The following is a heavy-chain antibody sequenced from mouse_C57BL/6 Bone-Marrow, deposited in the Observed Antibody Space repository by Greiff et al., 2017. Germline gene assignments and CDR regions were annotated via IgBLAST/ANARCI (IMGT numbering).Heavy chain of an antibody. CDR2: ISSGSSTI. J-gene: IGHJ2*01. V-gene: IGHV5-17*01. CDR1: GFTVSDYG. Sequence: EVQGVESGGGLVKPGGSLKLSCAASGFTVSDYGMHWVRQAPEKGLEWVAYISSGSSTIYYADTVKGRFTISRDNAKNTLFLQMTSLRSEDTAMYYCARGDYGSSYGDFDYWGQGTTLTVSS. D-gene: IGHD1-1*01. CDR3: ARGDYGSSYGDFDY.